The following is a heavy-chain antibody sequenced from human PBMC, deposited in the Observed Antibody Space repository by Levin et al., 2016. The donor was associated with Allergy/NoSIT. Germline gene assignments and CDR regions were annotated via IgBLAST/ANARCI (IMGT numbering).Heavy chain of an antibody. CDR1: GYNFTSYA. CDR3: ARGGRVLWFGELSVRWFDP. J-gene: IGHJ5*02. Sequence: ASVKVSCKASGYNFTSYAMHWVRQAPGQRLEWMGWINAGNGNTKYSQKFQGRVTITRDTSASTAYMELSSLRSEDTAVYYCARGGRVLWFGELSVRWFDPWGQGTLVTVSS. CDR2: INAGNGNT. D-gene: IGHD3-10*01. V-gene: IGHV1-3*01.